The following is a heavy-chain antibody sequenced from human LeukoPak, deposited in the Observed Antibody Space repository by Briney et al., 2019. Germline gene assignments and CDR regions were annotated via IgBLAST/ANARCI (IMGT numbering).Heavy chain of an antibody. CDR1: GFTLSSYA. Sequence: GESLRLSCAASGFTLSSYAMNWARQAPGKGLEWVSTIYGSDGNTYYADSVKGRFTISRDNSKNTLYLQMNSLRVEDTAVYYCARDYGDYPSYWYFDLWGRGTLVTVSS. J-gene: IGHJ2*01. V-gene: IGHV3-23*01. D-gene: IGHD4-17*01. CDR2: IYGSDGNT. CDR3: ARDYGDYPSYWYFDL.